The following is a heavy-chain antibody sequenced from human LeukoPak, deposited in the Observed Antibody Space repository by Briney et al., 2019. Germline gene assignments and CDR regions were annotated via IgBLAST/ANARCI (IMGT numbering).Heavy chain of an antibody. CDR2: TYYRSKWYN. CDR1: GDSVSTNSAS. D-gene: IGHD3-10*01. V-gene: IGHV6-1*01. CDR3: ARGNRGAFDV. Sequence: SQTLSLTCAISGDSVSTNSASWNWIRQSPSRGLEWLGRTYYRSKWYNEYPVSVKSRIVINPDTSKNQFSLRLNSVTPEDTAVYYCARGNRGAFDVWGQGTMVTVSA. J-gene: IGHJ3*01.